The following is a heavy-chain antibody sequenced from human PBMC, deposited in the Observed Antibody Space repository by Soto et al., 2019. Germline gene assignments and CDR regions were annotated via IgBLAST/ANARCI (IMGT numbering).Heavy chain of an antibody. D-gene: IGHD2-15*01. CDR2: ISSSSSTI. CDR3: ARGAGLLLYNWFDP. Sequence: GGSLRLSCAASGFTFSSYSMNWVRQAPGKGLEWVSYISSSSSTIYYADSVKGRFTISRDNAKNSLYLQMNSLRAEDTAVYYCARGAGLLLYNWFDPWGQGTLVTVSS. J-gene: IGHJ5*02. V-gene: IGHV3-48*01. CDR1: GFTFSSYS.